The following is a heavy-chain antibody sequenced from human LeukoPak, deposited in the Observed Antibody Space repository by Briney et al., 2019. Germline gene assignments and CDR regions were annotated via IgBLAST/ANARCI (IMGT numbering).Heavy chain of an antibody. Sequence: SETLSLTCAVYGGSFSGYYWSWIRQPPGKGLEWIGEINHSGSTNYNPSLKSRVTISVDTSKNQFSLKLSSVTAADTAVYYCARVHYRGYCSSTSCYAYYYYGMDVWGQGTTVTVSS. V-gene: IGHV4-34*01. D-gene: IGHD2-2*01. CDR1: GGSFSGYY. CDR2: INHSGST. J-gene: IGHJ6*02. CDR3: ARVHYRGYCSSTSCYAYYYYGMDV.